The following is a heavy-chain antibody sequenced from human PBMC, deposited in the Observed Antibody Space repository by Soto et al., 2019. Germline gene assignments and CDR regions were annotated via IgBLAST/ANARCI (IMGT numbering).Heavy chain of an antibody. V-gene: IGHV4-39*01. Sequence: QVQVQESGPGLVRPSETLSLTCTVSGGSISSRDSYWGWIRQPPGKGLEWIGSFHYSGSTYYNPSLKSRVTISVDTSKNQLSLRVTSVTAAYTAVYYCARGFGRSHFDYWGQGTLVTVSS. D-gene: IGHD3-16*01. CDR3: ARGFGRSHFDY. CDR1: GGSISSRDSY. CDR2: FHYSGST. J-gene: IGHJ4*02.